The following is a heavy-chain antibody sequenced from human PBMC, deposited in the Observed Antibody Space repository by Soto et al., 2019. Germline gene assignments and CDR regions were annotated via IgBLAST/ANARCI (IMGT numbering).Heavy chain of an antibody. CDR3: ARESHDILTGPPWVWYFDL. CDR2: INDRGSI. Sequence: QVQLQQWGAGPLRPLETLSLTCGVSGGSFSGYYWAWIRQSPGKGLEWIGEINDRGSINYNPSLKIRVGISFDTSKNHSSLNLRSVTAADTAVYYCARESHDILTGPPWVWYFDLWGRGTLVTVSS. D-gene: IGHD3-9*01. J-gene: IGHJ2*01. V-gene: IGHV4-34*01. CDR1: GGSFSGYY.